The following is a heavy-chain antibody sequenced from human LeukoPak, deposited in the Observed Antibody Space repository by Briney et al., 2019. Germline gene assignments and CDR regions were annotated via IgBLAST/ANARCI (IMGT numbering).Heavy chain of an antibody. J-gene: IGHJ4*02. Sequence: GGSLRLSCAASGLTFIRYWMTWVRQAPGKGLEWVANINQDGSEEHYVESVRGRFTISRDNAKNSLYLQMDSLRGEDTALYYCAKEVAGPVGEIVYWGKGTLVTVSS. CDR3: AKEVAGPVGEIVY. D-gene: IGHD3-16*01. CDR1: GLTFIRYW. CDR2: INQDGSEE. V-gene: IGHV3-7*01.